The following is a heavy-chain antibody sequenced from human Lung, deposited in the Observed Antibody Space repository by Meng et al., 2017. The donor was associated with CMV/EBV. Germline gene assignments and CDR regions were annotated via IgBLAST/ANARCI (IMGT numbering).Heavy chain of an antibody. J-gene: IGHJ4*02. D-gene: IGHD6-6*01. CDR2: IREDGSEQ. CDR3: ARVKKAVHFDN. CDR1: EFTFSNYW. V-gene: IGHV3-7*01. Sequence: SCAASEFTFSNYWMSWVRQAPGKWLEWVANIREDGSEQHYADSVKGRFSISRDNAKNSLYLQMNSLRGEDTAVYYCARVKKAVHFDNWGQGTLVTVSS.